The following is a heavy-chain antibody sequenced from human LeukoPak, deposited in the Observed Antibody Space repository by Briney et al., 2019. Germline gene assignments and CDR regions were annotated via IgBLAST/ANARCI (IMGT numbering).Heavy chain of an antibody. D-gene: IGHD4-11*01. CDR2: IYYSGST. CDR1: GGSISSYY. J-gene: IGHJ5*02. CDR3: ARAASNYEQWFDP. V-gene: IGHV4-59*01. Sequence: SETLSLTCTVSGGSISSYYWSWIRQPPGKGLEWIGYIYYSGSTNYNPSLKSRVTISVDTSKNQFSLKLSSVPAADTAVYYCARAASNYEQWFDPWGQGTLVTVSS.